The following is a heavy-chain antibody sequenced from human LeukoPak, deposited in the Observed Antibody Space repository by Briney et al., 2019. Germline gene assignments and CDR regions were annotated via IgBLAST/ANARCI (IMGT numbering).Heavy chain of an antibody. D-gene: IGHD2-15*01. CDR1: GGSFSGYY. CDR3: ARGGVCSGGSCYLDY. V-gene: IGHV4-34*01. CDR2: INHSGST. J-gene: IGHJ4*02. Sequence: SETLSLTCAVYGGSFSGYYWSWIRQPPGKGLEWIGEINHSGSTNYNPSLKSRVTISLDTSKNQFSLTLISVTTADTAVYYWARGGVCSGGSCYLDYWGQGTLVTVSS.